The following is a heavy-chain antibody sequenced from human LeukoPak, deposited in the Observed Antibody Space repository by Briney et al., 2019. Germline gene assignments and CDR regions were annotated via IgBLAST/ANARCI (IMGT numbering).Heavy chain of an antibody. CDR1: GFTFSSYG. CDR3: AKAPVSSPYASPVDY. D-gene: IGHD4-17*01. V-gene: IGHV3-30*02. J-gene: IGHJ4*02. Sequence: GGSLSLSCAASGFTFSSYGMHWVRQAPGKGLEWVAFIRYDGSNKYYADSVKGRFTISRDNSKNTLYLQMNSLRAEDTAVYYCAKAPVSSPYASPVDYWGQGTLVTVSS. CDR2: IRYDGSNK.